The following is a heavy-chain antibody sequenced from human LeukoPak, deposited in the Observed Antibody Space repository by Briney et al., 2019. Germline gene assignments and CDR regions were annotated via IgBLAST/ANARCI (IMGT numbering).Heavy chain of an antibody. CDR3: ARDMSYCDNSGPFDY. Sequence: GGSLRLSCAASGFTFDDHTMHWVRLPPGKGLEWVSLINWDGGTTYYTDSVQGRFTISRDNSKNSLFLQMNSLRAEDTAFYYCARDMSYCDNSGPFDYWGQGTLVTVSS. V-gene: IGHV3-43*01. J-gene: IGHJ4*02. CDR2: INWDGGTT. CDR1: GFTFDDHT. D-gene: IGHD3-22*01.